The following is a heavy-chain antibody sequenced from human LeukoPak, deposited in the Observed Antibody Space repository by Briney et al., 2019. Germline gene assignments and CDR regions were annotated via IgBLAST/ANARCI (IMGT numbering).Heavy chain of an antibody. Sequence: GGSLRLSRAASGFTFSSYGMHWVRQAPGKGLEWVAFIRYDGSNKYYADSVKGRFTISRDNSKNTLYLQMNSLRAEDTAVYYCAKNMVRGVVSYAFDIWGQGTMVTVSS. CDR2: IRYDGSNK. D-gene: IGHD3-10*01. J-gene: IGHJ3*02. CDR3: AKNMVRGVVSYAFDI. V-gene: IGHV3-30*02. CDR1: GFTFSSYG.